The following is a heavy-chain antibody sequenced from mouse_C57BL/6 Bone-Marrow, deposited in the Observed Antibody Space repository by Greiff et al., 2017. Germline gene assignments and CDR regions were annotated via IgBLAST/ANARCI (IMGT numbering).Heavy chain of an antibody. V-gene: IGHV1-5*01. CDR3: TRIFITTVVANAMDY. Sequence: VQLQQSGTVLARPGASVKMSCKTSGYTFTSYWMHWVKQRPGQGLEWIGAIYPGNSDTSYNQKFKGKAKLTAVTSASTAYMELSSLTNEDSAVYYCTRIFITTVVANAMDYWGQGTSVTVSS. CDR1: GYTFTSYW. D-gene: IGHD1-1*01. J-gene: IGHJ4*01. CDR2: IYPGNSDT.